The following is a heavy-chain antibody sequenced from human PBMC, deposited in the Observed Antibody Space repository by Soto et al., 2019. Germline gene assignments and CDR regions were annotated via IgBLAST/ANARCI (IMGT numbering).Heavy chain of an antibody. CDR3: ARSITGYSYADS. Sequence: EVQLVESGGGLVQPGGSLRLSCAASGFTFSSYWMHWVRQAPGKGLVWVSRINSDGSSTVYVDSVKGRFTISRDNAKNTLYLQMNSLRAEDTAVYYCARSITGYSYADSWGQGTLVNVSS. D-gene: IGHD5-18*01. CDR1: GFTFSSYW. CDR2: INSDGSST. J-gene: IGHJ4*02. V-gene: IGHV3-74*01.